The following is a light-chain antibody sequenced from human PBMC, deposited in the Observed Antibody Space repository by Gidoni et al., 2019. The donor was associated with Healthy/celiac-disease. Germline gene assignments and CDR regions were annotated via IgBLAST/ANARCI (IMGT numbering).Light chain of an antibody. CDR1: QGISSY. Sequence: IRMTQSPSSFSASTGDRVTITCRASQGISSYLAWYQQKPGKAPKLLIYAASTLQSGVPSRFSGSGSGTDFTLTISCLQSEDFATYYCQQYYSYPHTFGQGTKVEIK. J-gene: IGKJ1*01. V-gene: IGKV1-8*01. CDR2: AAS. CDR3: QQYYSYPHT.